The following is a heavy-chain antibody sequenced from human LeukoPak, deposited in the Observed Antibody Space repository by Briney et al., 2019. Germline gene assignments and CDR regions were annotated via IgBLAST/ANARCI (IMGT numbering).Heavy chain of an antibody. D-gene: IGHD3-10*01. CDR1: GGSISDYH. Sequence: PSETLSLTCTVSGGSISDYHWTWIRQPPGKALEYIGYIYNRGTTYYNPSLKSRVTISVDTSKNQFSLKLNSVTAADTAVYYCARHYGPWGQGTLVTVSS. V-gene: IGHV4-59*08. CDR2: IYNRGTT. CDR3: ARHYGP. J-gene: IGHJ5*02.